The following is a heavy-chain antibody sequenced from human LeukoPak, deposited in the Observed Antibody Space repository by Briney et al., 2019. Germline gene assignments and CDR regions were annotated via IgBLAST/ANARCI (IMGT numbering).Heavy chain of an antibody. CDR1: GFTFSSYA. Sequence: GGSLRLSCAASGFTFSSYAMSWVRQAPGKGLEWVSAISGSGGSTYYAASVKGRFTISRDNSKNTLYLQMNSLRAEDTAVYYCAKAPSAVAGTPYYFDYWGQGTLVTVSS. V-gene: IGHV3-23*01. D-gene: IGHD6-19*01. CDR3: AKAPSAVAGTPYYFDY. J-gene: IGHJ4*02. CDR2: ISGSGGST.